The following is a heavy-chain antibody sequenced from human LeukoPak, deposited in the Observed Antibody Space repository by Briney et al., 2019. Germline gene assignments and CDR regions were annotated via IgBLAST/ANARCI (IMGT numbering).Heavy chain of an antibody. J-gene: IGHJ4*02. CDR2: IKQDGSEK. Sequence: HPGGSLRLSCAASGFTFSSYAMSWVRQAPGKGLGWVANIKQDGSEKYYVDSVKGRFTISRDNAKNSLYLQMNSLRAEDTAVYYCARERGRSSARRDFDYWGQGTLVTVSS. D-gene: IGHD6-25*01. CDR3: ARERGRSSARRDFDY. CDR1: GFTFSSYA. V-gene: IGHV3-7*01.